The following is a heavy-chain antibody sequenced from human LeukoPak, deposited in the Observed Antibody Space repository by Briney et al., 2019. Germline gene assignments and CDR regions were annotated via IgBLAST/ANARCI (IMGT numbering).Heavy chain of an antibody. CDR2: ISGSGGST. D-gene: IGHD6-13*01. CDR3: AKGKYSSSWYYDY. Sequence: GGSLRLSCAASGFTFSSYAMSWIRQAPGKGLEWVSAISGSGGSTYYADSVKGRFTISRDNSKNTLYLQMNSLRAEDTAVYYCAKGKYSSSWYYDYWGQGALVTVSS. J-gene: IGHJ4*02. V-gene: IGHV3-23*01. CDR1: GFTFSSYA.